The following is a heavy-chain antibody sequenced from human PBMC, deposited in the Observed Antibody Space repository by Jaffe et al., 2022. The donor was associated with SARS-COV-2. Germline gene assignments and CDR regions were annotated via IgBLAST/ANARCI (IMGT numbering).Heavy chain of an antibody. CDR3: ARYRIWGSYRTEFDY. V-gene: IGHV4-34*01. CDR1: GGSFSGYY. CDR2: INHSGST. J-gene: IGHJ4*02. Sequence: QVQLQQWGAGLLKPSETLSLTCAVYGGSFSGYYWSWIRQPPGKGLEWIGEINHSGSTNYNPSLKSRVTISVDTSKNQFSLKLSSVTAADTAVYYCARYRIWGSYRTEFDYWGQGTLVTVSS. D-gene: IGHD3-16*02.